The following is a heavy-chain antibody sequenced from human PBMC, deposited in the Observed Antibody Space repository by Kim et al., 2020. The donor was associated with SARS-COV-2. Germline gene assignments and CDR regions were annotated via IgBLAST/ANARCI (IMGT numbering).Heavy chain of an antibody. CDR1: GFTFSSFS. Sequence: GGSLRLSCAASGFTFSSFSLHWVRQAPGKGLEWVTIISYDGSNKFYADSVKGRFTISRDNSKNTLYLQMNSLRPEDTAVYYCVRDPGSSWYGWFDYWGQGTLVTVSS. CDR2: ISYDGSNK. CDR3: VRDPGSSWYGWFDY. V-gene: IGHV3-30-3*01. D-gene: IGHD6-13*01. J-gene: IGHJ4*02.